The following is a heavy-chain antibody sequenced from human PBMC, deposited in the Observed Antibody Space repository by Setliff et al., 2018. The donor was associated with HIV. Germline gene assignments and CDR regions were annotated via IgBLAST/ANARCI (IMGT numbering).Heavy chain of an antibody. D-gene: IGHD2-21*02. CDR1: GFTFSGSP. CDR2: IKTRADNYAT. J-gene: IGHJ4*02. V-gene: IGHV3-73*01. CDR3: TTLHIVVVTATNVRGQ. Sequence: PGGSLRLSCAASGFTFSGSPIHWVRQASGKGLEWLGRIKTRADNYATAYAASVKGRFTISRDDSMNTAYLQMNSLKIEDTGVYYCTTLHIVVVTATNVRGQWGQGTLVTVSS.